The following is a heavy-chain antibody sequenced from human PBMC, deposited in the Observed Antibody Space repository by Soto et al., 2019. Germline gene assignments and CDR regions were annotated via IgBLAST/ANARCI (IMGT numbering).Heavy chain of an antibody. J-gene: IGHJ3*02. CDR1: GDSVSSDSAA. CDR3: ARSTWLRYAFGI. Sequence: PSQTLSLTCAISGDSVSSDSAAWNWIRQSPSRGLEWLGRTYYRSKWYNDYVGSVKSRITINPDTSKNQFSLQLSSMTPEDTAVFYCARSTWLRYAFGIWGQGTMVTVSS. CDR2: TYYRSKWYN. V-gene: IGHV6-1*01. D-gene: IGHD6-19*01.